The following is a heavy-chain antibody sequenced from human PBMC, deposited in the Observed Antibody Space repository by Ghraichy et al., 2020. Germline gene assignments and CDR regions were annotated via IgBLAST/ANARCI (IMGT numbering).Heavy chain of an antibody. D-gene: IGHD6-19*01. V-gene: IGHV3-23*01. CDR3: AKASGHSTGWGVDYFDH. CDR1: GFIFSNYH. Sequence: GGSLRLSCTVSGFIFSNYHMNWVRQAPGKGLEWVSSISDRDDNTYYADAVKGRFTISRDNSKNTLYLQMNSLRVVDTAVYYCAKASGHSTGWGVDYFDHWGQGTLVTVSS. J-gene: IGHJ4*02. CDR2: ISDRDDNT.